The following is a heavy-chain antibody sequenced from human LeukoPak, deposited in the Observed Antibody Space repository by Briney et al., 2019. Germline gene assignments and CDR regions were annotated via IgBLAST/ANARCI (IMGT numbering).Heavy chain of an antibody. CDR2: INHSGST. V-gene: IGHV4-34*01. Sequence: SETLSLTCAVYGGSFSDYYWSWIRQPPGKGLEWIGEINHSGSTNYNPSLKSRVTISVDTSKNQFSLKLSSVTAADTAVYYCARDRLLYYYGSGSYPDAFDIWGQGTMVTVSS. D-gene: IGHD3-10*01. CDR1: GGSFSDYY. J-gene: IGHJ3*02. CDR3: ARDRLLYYYGSGSYPDAFDI.